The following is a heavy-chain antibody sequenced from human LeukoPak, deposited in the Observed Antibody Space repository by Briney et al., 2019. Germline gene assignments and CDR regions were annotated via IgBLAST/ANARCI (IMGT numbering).Heavy chain of an antibody. D-gene: IGHD6-19*01. CDR2: ISSSGNTM. J-gene: IGHJ4*02. CDR3: ARGLAVSSNY. CDR1: GFTFSRYA. V-gene: IGHV3-48*03. Sequence: GSLRLSCSASGFTFSRYAMHWVRQAPGKGLEWLSYISSSGNTMYYADSVKGRFTISRDNAKNSVYLQMSSLRAEDTGVYYCARGLAVSSNYWGQGTLVTVSS.